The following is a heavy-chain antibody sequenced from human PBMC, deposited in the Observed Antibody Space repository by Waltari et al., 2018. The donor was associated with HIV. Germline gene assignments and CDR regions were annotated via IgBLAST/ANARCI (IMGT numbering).Heavy chain of an antibody. D-gene: IGHD3-10*01. V-gene: IGHV3-33*06. Sequence: QVQLVESGGGVVQPGRSLRLSCETSGFTFKSYGMHWVRQAPGKGVEWVAVIWYDGTEKHYVDSVKGRFVISRDNSKNTLYLQMNSLRPEDTAMYYCAKDANTFHEFGPNWLDPWGQGTLVIVSS. CDR3: AKDANTFHEFGPNWLDP. J-gene: IGHJ5*02. CDR2: IWYDGTEK. CDR1: GFTFKSYG.